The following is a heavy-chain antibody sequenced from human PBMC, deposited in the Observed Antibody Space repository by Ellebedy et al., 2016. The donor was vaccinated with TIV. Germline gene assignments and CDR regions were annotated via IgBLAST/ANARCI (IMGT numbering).Heavy chain of an antibody. CDR3: ARDQVGYGDLSTLDY. CDR2: ISYDGSNK. V-gene: IGHV3-30*03. D-gene: IGHD4-17*01. J-gene: IGHJ4*02. CDR1: GFTFSSYG. Sequence: GESLKISCAASGFTFSSYGMHWVRQAPGKGLEWVAVISYDGSNKYYADSVKGRFTISRDNSKNTLYLQMNSLRAEDTAVYYCARDQVGYGDLSTLDYWGQGTLVTVSS.